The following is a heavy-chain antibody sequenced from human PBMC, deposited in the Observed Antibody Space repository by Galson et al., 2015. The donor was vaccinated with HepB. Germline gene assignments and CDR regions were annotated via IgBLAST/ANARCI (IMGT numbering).Heavy chain of an antibody. J-gene: IGHJ4*02. D-gene: IGHD2-2*01. CDR2: ISATGGIT. CDR1: GYTFSNYD. CDR3: AKRMWSGCGAFCYDPFDY. V-gene: IGHV3-23*01. Sequence: SLRLSCAASGYTFSNYDMPWVRQVPGKGLEWVSTISATGGITKYADSVKGRFAISRDKSKSTLYMQMNSLRTEDTAVFYCAKRMWSGCGAFCYDPFDYWGQGTLVTVSS.